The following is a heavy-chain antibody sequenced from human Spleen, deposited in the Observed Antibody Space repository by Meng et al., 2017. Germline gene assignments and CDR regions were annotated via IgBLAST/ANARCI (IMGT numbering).Heavy chain of an antibody. J-gene: IGHJ3*02. CDR1: GFTFNTYA. CDR3: ARVAFDI. Sequence: GESLKISCAASGFTFNTYAMHWVRQAPGKGLEWVAVIWYDGSNKYYADSVKGRFTISRDNSKNTLYLQMNSLRAEDTAVYYCARVAFDIWGQGTMVTVSS. V-gene: IGHV3-33*08. CDR2: IWYDGSNK.